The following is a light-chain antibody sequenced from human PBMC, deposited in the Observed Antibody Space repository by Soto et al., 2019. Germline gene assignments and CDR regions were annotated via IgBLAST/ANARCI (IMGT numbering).Light chain of an antibody. CDR2: AAS. CDR1: LTISRY. Sequence: DIQVTQSPSSLSASVGDRVTITCRASLTISRYLNWYQQKPGKAPKLLISAASSLQSGVPSRFSGSGSGTDFTLTISSLQPEDFATYYCQQTYRTHVRPFCQGTKVDIK. V-gene: IGKV1-39*01. CDR3: QQTYRTHVRP. J-gene: IGKJ1*01.